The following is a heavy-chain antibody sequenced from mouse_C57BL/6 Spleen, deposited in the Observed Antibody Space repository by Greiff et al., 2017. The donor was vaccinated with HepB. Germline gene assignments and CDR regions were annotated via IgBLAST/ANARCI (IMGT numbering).Heavy chain of an antibody. D-gene: IGHD1-1*01. CDR3: ARGENYYGSSPWFAY. Sequence: QVQLQQPGAELVKPGASVKLSCKASGYTFTSYWMQWVKQRPGQGLEWIGEIDPSDSYTNYNQKFKGKATLTVDTSSSTAYMQLSSLTSEDSAVYYCARGENYYGSSPWFAYWGQGTLVTVSA. V-gene: IGHV1-50*01. J-gene: IGHJ3*01. CDR2: IDPSDSYT. CDR1: GYTFTSYW.